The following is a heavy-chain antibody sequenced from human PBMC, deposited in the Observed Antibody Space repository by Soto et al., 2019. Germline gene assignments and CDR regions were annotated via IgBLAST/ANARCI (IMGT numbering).Heavy chain of an antibody. V-gene: IGHV1-69*01. J-gene: IGHJ6*02. CDR2: NIPIFGTA. Sequence: QVQLVQSGAEVQEPGSSVKVSCKASGGTFSSYAISWVRQAPGQGLEWMGGNIPIFGTANYAQKIQGRVTIIADESTSTAYMELSSLISEDTAVYYGANRIAARPVMRYDYGMDVWGQGTTVTVSS. D-gene: IGHD6-6*01. CDR1: GGTFSSYA. CDR3: ANRIAARPVMRYDYGMDV.